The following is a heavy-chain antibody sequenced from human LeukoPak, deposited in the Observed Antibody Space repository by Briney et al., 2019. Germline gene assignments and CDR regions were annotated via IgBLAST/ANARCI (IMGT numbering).Heavy chain of an antibody. J-gene: IGHJ4*02. V-gene: IGHV3-48*03. CDR2: LSGRGVVT. D-gene: IGHD3-10*01. CDR1: RFTLSGYE. CDR3: TRDLYYFGSGHYVPGLPDY. Sequence: GGSPRLSREASRFTLSGYETKWVPDAPGKGREWRSYLSGRGVVTFSAGSVKGRFTMSRDNAKNFLYLPVNSLRAEERAVYYCTRDLYYFGSGHYVPGLPDYWGQGTLVTVSS.